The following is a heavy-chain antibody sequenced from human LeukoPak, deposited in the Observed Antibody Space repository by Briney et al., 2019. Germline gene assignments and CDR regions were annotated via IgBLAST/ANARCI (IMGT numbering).Heavy chain of an antibody. CDR3: ARGRRRRAAVYYYYGMDV. CDR2: INHSGST. V-gene: IGHV4-34*01. CDR1: GGSFSGYY. Sequence: SETLSLTCAVYGGSFSGYYWSWIRQPPGKGLEWIGEINHSGSTNYNPSLKSRVTISVDTSKNQLSLKLSSVTATDTAVYYCARGRRRRAAVYYYYGMDVWGQGTTVTVSS. J-gene: IGHJ6*02. D-gene: IGHD6-13*01.